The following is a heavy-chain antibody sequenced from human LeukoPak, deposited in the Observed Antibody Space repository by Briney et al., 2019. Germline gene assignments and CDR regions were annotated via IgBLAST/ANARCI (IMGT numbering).Heavy chain of an antibody. D-gene: IGHD1/OR15-1a*01. V-gene: IGHV3-72*01. J-gene: IGHJ4*02. CDR3: TRCSTGTRLYYFDY. Sequence: QPGGSLRLSCTASGLTFSDRYIDWVRQAPGKGLEWVGRSRNKANSYTTEYAASVKGRFTISRDESKNLLYLQMNSLTPEDTAVYYCTRCSTGTRLYYFDYWGQGTLVTVSS. CDR2: SRNKANSYTT. CDR1: GLTFSDRY.